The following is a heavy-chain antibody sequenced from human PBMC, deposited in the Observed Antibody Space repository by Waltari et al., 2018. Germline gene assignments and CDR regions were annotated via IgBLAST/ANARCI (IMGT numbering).Heavy chain of an antibody. Sequence: QVQLVQSGAEVKKPGASVKVSCKASGYTFTSYDINWVRQATGQGLEWMGLSNPNSGNTGYAQKFQGRVTITRNTSISTAYMELSSLRSEDTAVYYCARGSSGWWDGYFDYWGQGTLVTVSS. CDR2: SNPNSGNT. CDR3: ARGSSGWWDGYFDY. D-gene: IGHD6-19*01. J-gene: IGHJ4*02. CDR1: GYTFTSYD. V-gene: IGHV1-8*03.